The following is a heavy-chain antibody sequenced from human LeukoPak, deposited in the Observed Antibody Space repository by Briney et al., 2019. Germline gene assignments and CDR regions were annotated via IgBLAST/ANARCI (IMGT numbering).Heavy chain of an antibody. CDR3: ARQTMVRGVDY. J-gene: IGHJ4*02. CDR1: GGSISSYY. D-gene: IGHD3-10*01. CDR2: IYYSGST. V-gene: IGHV4-59*01. Sequence: SETLSLTCTVSGGSISSYYWSWIRQPPGKGLEWIGYIYYSGSTNYNPSLKSRVTISADTSKNQFSLKLSSVTAADTAVYYCARQTMVRGVDYWGQGTLVTVSS.